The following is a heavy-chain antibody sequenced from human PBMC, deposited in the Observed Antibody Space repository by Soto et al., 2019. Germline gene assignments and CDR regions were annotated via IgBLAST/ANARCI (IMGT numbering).Heavy chain of an antibody. V-gene: IGHV4-34*01. CDR2: INHSGST. Sequence: SETLSLTCAVYGGSFSGYYWSWIRQPPGKGLEWIGEINHSGSTNYNPSLKSRVTISVDTSKNQFSLKLSSVTAADTAVYYCARTEPGNTVTTFLFYYWGQGTLVTVSS. CDR3: ARTEPGNTVTTFLFYY. D-gene: IGHD4-17*01. J-gene: IGHJ4*02. CDR1: GGSFSGYY.